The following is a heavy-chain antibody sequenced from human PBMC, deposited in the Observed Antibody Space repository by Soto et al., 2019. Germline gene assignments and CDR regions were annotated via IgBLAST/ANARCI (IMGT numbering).Heavy chain of an antibody. CDR1: GFTFSNAW. Sequence: PGGSLRLSCAASGFTFSNAWMSWVRQAPGKGLEWVGRIKSKTDGGTTDYAAPVKGRFTISRDDSKNTLYLQMNSLKTEDTAVYYCTTDSSSGWYSWFDPWGQGTLVTVSS. J-gene: IGHJ5*02. CDR2: IKSKTDGGTT. V-gene: IGHV3-15*01. CDR3: TTDSSSGWYSWFDP. D-gene: IGHD6-19*01.